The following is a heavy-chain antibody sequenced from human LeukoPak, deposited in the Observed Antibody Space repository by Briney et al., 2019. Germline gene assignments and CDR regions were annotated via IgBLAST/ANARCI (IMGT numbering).Heavy chain of an antibody. D-gene: IGHD6-6*01. CDR1: GFTFTSSA. CDR3: ARGISIAARPGVPNWFDP. CDR2: IIPIFGTA. J-gene: IGHJ5*02. V-gene: IGHV1-69*13. Sequence: SVKVSCKASGFTFTSSAVQWVRQARGQRLEWMGGIIPIFGTANYAQKFQGRVTITADESTSTAYMELSSLRSEDTAVYYCARGISIAARPGVPNWFDPWGQGTLVTVSS.